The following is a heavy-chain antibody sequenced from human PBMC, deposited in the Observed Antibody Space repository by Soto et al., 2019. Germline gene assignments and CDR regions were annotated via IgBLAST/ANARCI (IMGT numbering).Heavy chain of an antibody. CDR1: GYTFTSYG. Sequence: ASVKVSCKASGYTFTSYGISWVRQAPGQGLEWMGWISAYNGNTNYAQKLQGRVTMTTDTSTSTAYMELRSLRSDDTAVYYCARTGNYYDSSAMNWFDPWGQETLVTVSS. D-gene: IGHD3-22*01. CDR3: ARTGNYYDSSAMNWFDP. V-gene: IGHV1-18*04. CDR2: ISAYNGNT. J-gene: IGHJ5*02.